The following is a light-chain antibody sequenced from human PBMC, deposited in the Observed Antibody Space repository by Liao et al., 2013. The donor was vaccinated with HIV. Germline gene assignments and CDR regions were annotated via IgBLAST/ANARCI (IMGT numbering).Light chain of an antibody. J-gene: IGLJ3*02. V-gene: IGLV3-21*04. CDR3: QVWDSSSDHRV. CDR2: YDS. CDR1: NIGTKT. Sequence: SFVLTQPPSVSVAPGQTARITCGGNNIGTKTVNWYQQRPGQAPVLLIYYDSDRPSGVPERFSGFNSGNTATLTISRVEAGDEADFYCQVWDSSSDHRVFGGGTKLTVL.